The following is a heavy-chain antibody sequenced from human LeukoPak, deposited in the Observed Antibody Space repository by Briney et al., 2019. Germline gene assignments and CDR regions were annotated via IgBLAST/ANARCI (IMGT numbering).Heavy chain of an antibody. CDR2: INPKSGGT. CDR3: ARDLAFGEMVTNRGAFDI. CDR1: GYTFTDYY. V-gene: IGHV1-2*02. J-gene: IGHJ3*02. D-gene: IGHD5-24*01. Sequence: GASVKVSCKASGYTFTDYYMHWVRQAPGQGLEWMGWINPKSGGTNYAQKFQGRVTMTRDTSISTAYMELSRLRSDDTAVFYCARDLAFGEMVTNRGAFDIWGQGTMVTVS.